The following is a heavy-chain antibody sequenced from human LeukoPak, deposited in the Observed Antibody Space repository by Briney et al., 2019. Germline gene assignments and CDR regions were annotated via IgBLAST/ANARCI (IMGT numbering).Heavy chain of an antibody. V-gene: IGHV6-1*01. D-gene: IGHD6-13*01. Sequence: SQTLSLTCAISGDSVSSNSAAWNWIRQSPSRGLEWLGRTYYRSKWYNDYAVSVKSRITINPDTSKNQFSLQLTSVTPEDTAVYYCARGPPPTAAGNETDWFDPWGQGTLVTVSS. CDR3: ARGPPPTAAGNETDWFDP. CDR2: TYYRSKWYN. CDR1: GDSVSSNSAA. J-gene: IGHJ5*02.